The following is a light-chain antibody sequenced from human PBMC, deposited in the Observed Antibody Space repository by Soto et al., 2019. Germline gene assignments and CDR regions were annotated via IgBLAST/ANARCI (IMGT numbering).Light chain of an antibody. CDR3: QQYDKWFSIT. CDR1: ESVSDNY. V-gene: IGKV3-20*01. J-gene: IGKJ5*01. CDR2: GAS. Sequence: EIVLPQCPGTLCLSPGERATLSCRATESVSDNYLAWYQQRSGQAPRLVIYGASSRASAVPDRFSGSGSGTEFTLTISRLQPEDFAVYYCQQYDKWFSITFGQGTRVEI.